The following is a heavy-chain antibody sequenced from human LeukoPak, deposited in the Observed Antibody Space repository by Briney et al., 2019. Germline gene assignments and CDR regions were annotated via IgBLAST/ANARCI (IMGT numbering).Heavy chain of an antibody. D-gene: IGHD3-10*01. CDR1: GASVSSSSTNW. CDR3: ARRRGDDSRIYYIKYYYDYYMDV. J-gene: IGHJ6*03. CDR2: INHSGST. Sequence: SETLSLTCSLSGASVSSSSTNWWGWIRQPPGKGLEWIGEINHSGSTNYNPSLESRVTISVDTSKNQFSLKLSSVTAADTAVYYCARRRGDDSRIYYIKYYYDYYMDVWGKGTTVTVSS. V-gene: IGHV4-39*01.